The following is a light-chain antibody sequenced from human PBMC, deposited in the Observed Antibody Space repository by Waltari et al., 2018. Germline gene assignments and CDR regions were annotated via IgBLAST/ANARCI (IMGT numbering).Light chain of an antibody. CDR1: RSDVGRYNS. CDR3: NSYASNSNGL. V-gene: IGLV2-14*03. CDR2: DVS. Sequence: QSALTQPASVSGSPGQSITISCTGTRSDVGRYNSVPWYQQHPGKAPKLLIYDVSNRPSGVPSRCSGSKSGNTASLTISGLQAADEAHYYCNSYASNSNGLFGGGTKLTIL. J-gene: IGLJ2*01.